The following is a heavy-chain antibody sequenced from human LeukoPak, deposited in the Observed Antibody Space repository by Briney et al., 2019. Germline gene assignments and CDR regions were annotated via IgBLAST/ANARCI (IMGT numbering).Heavy chain of an antibody. CDR2: IGTAGDT. Sequence: GGSLRLSCAASGFTFSSYGMHWVRQATGKGLEWVSAIGTAGDTYYPGSVKGRFTISRENAKNSLYLQMNSLRAGDTAVYYCARKGGYSYAFDIWGQGTMVTVSS. D-gene: IGHD5-18*01. V-gene: IGHV3-13*01. CDR3: ARKGGYSYAFDI. J-gene: IGHJ3*02. CDR1: GFTFSSYG.